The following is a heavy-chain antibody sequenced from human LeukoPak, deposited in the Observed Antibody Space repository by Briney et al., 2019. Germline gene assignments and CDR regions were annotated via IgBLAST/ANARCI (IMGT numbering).Heavy chain of an antibody. CDR2: ISSNGGST. Sequence: GGSLRLSFAASGFTFSSYAMHWVRQAPGKGLEYVSAISSNGGSTYYANSVKGRFTISRDNSKNTLYLQMGSLRAEDMAVYYCARGVTIFGVVTALNYWGQGTLVTVSS. J-gene: IGHJ4*02. D-gene: IGHD3-3*01. CDR1: GFTFSSYA. V-gene: IGHV3-64*01. CDR3: ARGVTIFGVVTALNY.